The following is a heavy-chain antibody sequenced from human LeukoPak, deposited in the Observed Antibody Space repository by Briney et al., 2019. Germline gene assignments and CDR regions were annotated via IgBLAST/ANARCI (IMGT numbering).Heavy chain of an antibody. Sequence: ADNLLLTCTFTHGSISRYYWSWIRQPAGKGLEWIGRIYTSGSTNYNPSLKSRVTISVDKSKNQFSLKLSSVTAADTAVYYCARGLSIAAAGVFDYWGQGTLVTVSS. CDR2: IYTSGST. D-gene: IGHD6-13*01. V-gene: IGHV4-4*07. J-gene: IGHJ4*02. CDR1: HGSISRYY. CDR3: ARGLSIAAAGVFDY.